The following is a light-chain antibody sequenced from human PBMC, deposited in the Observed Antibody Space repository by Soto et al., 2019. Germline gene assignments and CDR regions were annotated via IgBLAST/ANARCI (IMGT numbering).Light chain of an antibody. CDR1: QTVRNNY. J-gene: IGKJ5*01. V-gene: IGKV3-11*01. CDR3: QQRQYWPPIT. CDR2: GAS. Sequence: EFVLTQSPGTLSLSPGERATLSCSASQTVRNNYLAWYQQKPGQAPRLLLFGASTRATGIPARFSGSGSGTDFTLTISSLEPEDFAVYYCQQRQYWPPITFGQGTRLEIK.